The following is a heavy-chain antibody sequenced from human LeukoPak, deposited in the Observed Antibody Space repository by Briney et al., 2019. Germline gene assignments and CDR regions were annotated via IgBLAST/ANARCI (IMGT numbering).Heavy chain of an antibody. Sequence: GGSLRLSCAASGFTFSSYGMHWVRQAPGKGLEWVAFIRYDGSNKYYADSVKGRFTISRDNSKNTLYLQMNSLRAEDTAVYYCGPLLSVSKPEYQLLSREREDALDIWGQGTMVTVSS. D-gene: IGHD2-2*01. CDR1: GFTFSSYG. CDR3: GPLLSVSKPEYQLLSREREDALDI. V-gene: IGHV3-30*02. CDR2: IRYDGSNK. J-gene: IGHJ3*02.